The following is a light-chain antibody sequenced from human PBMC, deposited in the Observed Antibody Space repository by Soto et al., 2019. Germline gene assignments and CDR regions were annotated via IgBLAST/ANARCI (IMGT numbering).Light chain of an antibody. J-gene: IGLJ3*02. CDR3: AAWNDRPYLWV. CDR2: RDN. V-gene: IGLV1-44*01. Sequence: QSVLTQPPSASGTPGQRVSISCSGSSSNIGSNAVHWYQQFPGTAPRLLIYRDNQRPSGVPDRFSGSKSGTSASLVISGRQSEDAADYYCAAWNDRPYLWVFGGGTQLPVL. CDR1: SSNIGSNA.